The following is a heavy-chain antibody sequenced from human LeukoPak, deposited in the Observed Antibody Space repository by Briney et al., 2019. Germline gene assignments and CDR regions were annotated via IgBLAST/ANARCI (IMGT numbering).Heavy chain of an antibody. J-gene: IGHJ3*02. Sequence: ASVKVSCKVSGYTLTELSMHWVRQAPGKGLEWMGGFDPEDGETIYAQKFQGRVTMTEDTSTDTAYMELSSLRSEDTAVYYCATGFRWTDGGNKNAFDIWGQGTMVTVSS. CDR1: GYTLTELS. CDR3: ATGFRWTDGGNKNAFDI. CDR2: FDPEDGET. V-gene: IGHV1-24*01. D-gene: IGHD3/OR15-3a*01.